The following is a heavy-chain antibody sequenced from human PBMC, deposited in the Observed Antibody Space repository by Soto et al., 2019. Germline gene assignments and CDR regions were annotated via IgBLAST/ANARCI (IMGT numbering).Heavy chain of an antibody. D-gene: IGHD3-3*01. V-gene: IGHV3-30*18. Sequence: GGSLRLSCAASGFTFSSYGMHWVRQAPGKGLEWVAVISYDGSNKYYADSVKGRFTISRDNSKNTLYLQMNSLRAEDTAVYYCAKDVSEWLEYFDYWGQGTLVTVSS. CDR1: GFTFSSYG. J-gene: IGHJ4*02. CDR3: AKDVSEWLEYFDY. CDR2: ISYDGSNK.